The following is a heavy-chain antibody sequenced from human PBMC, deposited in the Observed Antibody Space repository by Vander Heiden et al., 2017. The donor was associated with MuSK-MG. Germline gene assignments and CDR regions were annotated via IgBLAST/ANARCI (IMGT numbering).Heavy chain of an antibody. D-gene: IGHD1-26*01. J-gene: IGHJ2*01. Sequence: QVQLVESGGGVVQPGRSLRLPCSASGFTFSSYAMHWVRQAPGKGLEWVAAISYDGSKKYDADSVKGRFTISRDNAKNTLYMQMNRMRAEDTAVYYCARDLGGLGFDLWGRGTMVTIYS. CDR2: ISYDGSKK. V-gene: IGHV3-30-3*01. CDR1: GFTFSSYA. CDR3: ARDLGGLGFDL.